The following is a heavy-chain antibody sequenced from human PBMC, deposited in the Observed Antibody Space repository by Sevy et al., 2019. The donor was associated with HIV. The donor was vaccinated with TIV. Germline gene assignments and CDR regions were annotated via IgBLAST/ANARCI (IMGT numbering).Heavy chain of an antibody. Sequence: GGSLRLSCAASGFTFSSYTMHWVRQAPGKGLEWVAFISYDGSRKYYADSVKGRFIISRDNSKNTLYLQMNNLRAEDTAVFYCARDLALSGSYSWLAYWGQGTLVTVSS. V-gene: IGHV3-30*14. CDR1: GFTFSSYT. CDR2: ISYDGSRK. J-gene: IGHJ4*02. D-gene: IGHD1-26*01. CDR3: ARDLALSGSYSWLAY.